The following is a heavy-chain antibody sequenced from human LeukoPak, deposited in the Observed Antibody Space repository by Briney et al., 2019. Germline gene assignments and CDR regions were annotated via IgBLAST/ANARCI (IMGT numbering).Heavy chain of an antibody. CDR1: GFTFSAYS. D-gene: IGHD4/OR15-4a*01. V-gene: IGHV3-21*01. CDR2: ISGGSAYL. J-gene: IGHJ4*02. Sequence: AGSLRLSCAASGFTFSAYSMNWLRQAPGKGPVWVSSISGGSAYLFHADSVKGRFTSSRDNAKNSMYLHMLRLRAADTAVYSCARVSSVPTPRARDYWGQGALVTVSS. CDR3: ARVSSVPTPRARDY.